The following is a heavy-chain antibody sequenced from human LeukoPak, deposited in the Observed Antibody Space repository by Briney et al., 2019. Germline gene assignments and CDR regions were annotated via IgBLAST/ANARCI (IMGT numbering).Heavy chain of an antibody. CDR3: ARGYGLGSYYKFFDF. V-gene: IGHV4-59*01. CDR1: GGSISTYY. CDR2: IYYSGST. Sequence: SETLSLTCTVSGGSISTYYWSWIRQPPGKGLEWIGYIYYSGSTNYNPSLKSRVTISLDTSKNQFSLKLSSVTAADTAVYYCARGYGLGSYYKFFDFWGQGTLVTVSS. D-gene: IGHD3-10*01. J-gene: IGHJ4*02.